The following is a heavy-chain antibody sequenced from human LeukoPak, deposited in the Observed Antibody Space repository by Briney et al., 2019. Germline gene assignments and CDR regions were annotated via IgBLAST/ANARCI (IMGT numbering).Heavy chain of an antibody. CDR2: ISYDGSNK. Sequence: GRSLRLSCAASGFTFSSYAMHWVRQAPGKGLEWVAVISYDGSNKYYADSVKGRFTISRDNSKNTLYLQMNSLRAEDTAVYYCARDRRPGDFWSGYYISYYYYYGMDVWGQGTTVTVSS. V-gene: IGHV3-30-3*01. D-gene: IGHD3-3*01. CDR1: GFTFSSYA. CDR3: ARDRRPGDFWSGYYISYYYYYGMDV. J-gene: IGHJ6*02.